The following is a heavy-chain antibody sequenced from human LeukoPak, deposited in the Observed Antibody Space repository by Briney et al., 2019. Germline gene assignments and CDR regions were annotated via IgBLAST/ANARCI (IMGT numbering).Heavy chain of an antibody. CDR3: AKVIVGFYGSGSKTTPSAFDI. CDR2: IRYDGSNK. V-gene: IGHV3-30*02. CDR1: GFTFSSYG. J-gene: IGHJ3*02. D-gene: IGHD3-10*01. Sequence: GGSLRLSCAASGFTFSSYGMHWVRQAPGKGLEWVAFIRYDGSNKYYADSVKGRFTISRDNSKNTLYLQMNSLRAEDTAVYYCAKVIVGFYGSGSKTTPSAFDIWGQGTMVTVSS.